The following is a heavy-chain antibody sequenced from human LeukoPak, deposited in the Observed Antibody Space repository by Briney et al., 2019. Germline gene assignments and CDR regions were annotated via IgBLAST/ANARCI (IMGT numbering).Heavy chain of an antibody. CDR2: FNPENGNT. D-gene: IGHD3-22*01. V-gene: IGHV1-18*01. Sequence: ASVKVSCKASGYSFVGYGITWVRQAPGQGLEWMGWFNPENGNTNYAQKVQGRVTMTADTSTSTSYMELRSLRSDDTAVYYCARGPLFYSDSSAYPPLLDYWGQGTLVTVSS. CDR1: GYSFVGYG. J-gene: IGHJ4*02. CDR3: ARGPLFYSDSSAYPPLLDY.